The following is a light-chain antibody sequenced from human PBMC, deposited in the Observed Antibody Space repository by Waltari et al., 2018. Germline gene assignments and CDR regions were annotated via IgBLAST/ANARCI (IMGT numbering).Light chain of an antibody. CDR2: DLT. Sequence: QSALTQPASVSGSPGQSITISCTGTSSDIGGYNYVSWYQQHPGKAPKLIIYDLTKRPSGVSDRFAGSKSGNTAALTISGLQAEDEADYSCSSYTRTSTLGIFGGGTKLTVL. CDR3: SSYTRTSTLGI. J-gene: IGLJ2*01. V-gene: IGLV2-14*03. CDR1: SSDIGGYNY.